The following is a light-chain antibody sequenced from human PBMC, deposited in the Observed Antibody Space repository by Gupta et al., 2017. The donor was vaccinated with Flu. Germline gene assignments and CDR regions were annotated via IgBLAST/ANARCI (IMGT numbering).Light chain of an antibody. CDR2: GAS. V-gene: IGKV3-20*01. J-gene: IGKJ1*01. Sequence: EIVLTQSPGTLSLSPGQGATLSCRTSESINGVFVAWYKQKPGQAPRLLISGASHRAPGIPDRFSGSGSGTEFTLTISSLEPEDFAVYYCQQDRRSPRTFGQGTKV. CDR3: QQDRRSPRT. CDR1: ESINGVF.